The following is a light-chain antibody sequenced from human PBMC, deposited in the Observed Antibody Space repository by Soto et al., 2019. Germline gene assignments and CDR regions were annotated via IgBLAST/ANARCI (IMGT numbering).Light chain of an antibody. CDR2: GAS. CDR1: QSISSSY. Sequence: EIVLTQSPGTLSLSPGHRATLSCRTSQSISSSYLAWYQQKPGQAPRLLIYGASSRTTGIPARFSGSGSGTDFTLTIRRMEPEDFAVYYCQQYGGSPRVTFGGGTKVEIK. J-gene: IGKJ4*01. CDR3: QQYGGSPRVT. V-gene: IGKV3-20*01.